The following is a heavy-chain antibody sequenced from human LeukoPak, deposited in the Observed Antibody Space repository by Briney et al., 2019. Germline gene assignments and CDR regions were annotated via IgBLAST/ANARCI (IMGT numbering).Heavy chain of an antibody. CDR3: ARYLPPYGLNEEPIATGYVFDH. Sequence: ASVKVSCKASGYTFTSYGISWVRQAPGQGLEWMGWISAYNGNTNYAQKLQGRVTMTTDTSTSTVYMELRSLTSDDTAVYLCARYLPPYGLNEEPIATGYVFDHWGQGTLVTVSS. D-gene: IGHD3-9*01. CDR1: GYTFTSYG. V-gene: IGHV1-18*01. J-gene: IGHJ4*02. CDR2: ISAYNGNT.